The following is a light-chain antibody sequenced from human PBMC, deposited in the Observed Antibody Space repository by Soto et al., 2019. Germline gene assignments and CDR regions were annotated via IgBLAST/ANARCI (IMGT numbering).Light chain of an antibody. Sequence: DIQMTQSPSSLSASVGDRVTITCRASQNINSYLKWYQQKPGKAPKLLIYAASYLQSGVPSRFSGTGAGTDFTLTISSLQPEDIATYYCQETYNTATFGPGTKVEIK. J-gene: IGKJ3*01. CDR3: QETYNTAT. CDR2: AAS. V-gene: IGKV1-39*01. CDR1: QNINSY.